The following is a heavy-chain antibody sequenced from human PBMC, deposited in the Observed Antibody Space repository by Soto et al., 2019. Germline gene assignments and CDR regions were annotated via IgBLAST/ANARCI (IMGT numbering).Heavy chain of an antibody. CDR3: ARKPNDVYLVAH. Sequence: GRSLRLPCGASGCTFSSYAMSLVRLAPGKGLECVSAISGSGGSTYYADSVKGRFTISRDNSKNTLYLQMNSLRAEDTAVYYCARKPNDVYLVAHWGQGTLVTGSS. D-gene: IGHD2-8*01. CDR1: GCTFSSYA. CDR2: ISGSGGST. V-gene: IGHV3-23*01. J-gene: IGHJ1*01.